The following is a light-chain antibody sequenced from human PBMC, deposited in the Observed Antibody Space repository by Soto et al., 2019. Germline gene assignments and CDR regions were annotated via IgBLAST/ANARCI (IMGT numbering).Light chain of an antibody. V-gene: IGLV1-44*01. CDR1: NSNIGSNA. J-gene: IGLJ3*02. CDR3: ASWDDSLNGWV. CDR2: SND. Sequence: QSVLTQSPSASGTPGQRVAISCSGANSNIGSNAVNWYHQRPGTAPKLLIHSNDQRPSGLPDRCSGSKSGASASLVISGLQSEDEADYYCASWDDSLNGWVFGGGTKLTVL.